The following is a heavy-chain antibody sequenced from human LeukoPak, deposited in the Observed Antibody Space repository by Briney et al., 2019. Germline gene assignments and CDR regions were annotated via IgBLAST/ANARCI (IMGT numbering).Heavy chain of an antibody. Sequence: ASVKVSCKASGYTFTGYYIHWVRQAPGQGLEWMGWINPNSGGTTYGQNFQGRVTMTRDTSISTAYMELSRLTSDDTAVYYCARGRCCSGGSCYSHFDYWGQGTLVTVSS. V-gene: IGHV1-2*02. CDR2: INPNSGGT. J-gene: IGHJ4*02. CDR3: ARGRCCSGGSCYSHFDY. CDR1: GYTFTGYY. D-gene: IGHD2-15*01.